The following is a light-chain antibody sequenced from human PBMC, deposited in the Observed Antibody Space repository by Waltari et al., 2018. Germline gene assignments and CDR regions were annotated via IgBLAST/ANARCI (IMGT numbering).Light chain of an antibody. Sequence: AIQMTQSPSSLSASVGDRVTITCRASQGIESDLGWYQQKPGKAPKLLIYLASSLQSGVPSRFIGSGSGTDFTLTISSLQPEDFATYYCLQNYNFPYTFGQGTKLEIK. V-gene: IGKV1-6*01. CDR2: LAS. CDR1: QGIESD. J-gene: IGKJ2*01. CDR3: LQNYNFPYT.